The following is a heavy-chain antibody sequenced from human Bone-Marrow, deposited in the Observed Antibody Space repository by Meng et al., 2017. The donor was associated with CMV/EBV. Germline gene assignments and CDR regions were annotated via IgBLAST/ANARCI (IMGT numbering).Heavy chain of an antibody. CDR1: GYTFTGYY. V-gene: IGHV1-2*02. CDR3: ATHGTMVRGTMDV. J-gene: IGHJ6*02. CDR2: INPNSGGT. D-gene: IGHD3-10*01. Sequence: ASVKVSCKASGYTFTGYYMHWVRQAPGQGLEWMGWINPNSGGTNYAQKFQGRVTMTRDTSISTAYMELSRLRSEDTAVYYCATHGTMVRGTMDVWGQGTTVTVSS.